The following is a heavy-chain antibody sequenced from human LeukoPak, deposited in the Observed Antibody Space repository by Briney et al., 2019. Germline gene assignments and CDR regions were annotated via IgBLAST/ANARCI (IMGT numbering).Heavy chain of an antibody. Sequence: ASVNVSCKVSRSILTELSMHWVRQAAGNGREGMGGFDPEDDETIYAQKFQGRVTLNEDTSTDTAYMELSSLRSEDTAVYYCAADRKLLGPDCCGMDVWGQGTTVTVSS. CDR1: RSILTELS. CDR2: FDPEDDET. V-gene: IGHV1-24*01. J-gene: IGHJ6*02. CDR3: AADRKLLGPDCCGMDV. D-gene: IGHD2-15*01.